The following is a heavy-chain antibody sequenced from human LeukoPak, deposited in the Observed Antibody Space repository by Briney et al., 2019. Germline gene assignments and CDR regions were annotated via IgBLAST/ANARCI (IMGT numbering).Heavy chain of an antibody. CDR3: AKDTFPTNPVLRFLEWLPFDY. CDR1: GFTFSSYA. Sequence: GGSLRLSCAASGFTFSSYAMSWVRQAPGKGLEWVSAISGSGGSTYYADSVKGRFTISRDNSKNTLYLQMNSLRAEDTAVYYCAKDTFPTNPVLRFLEWLPFDYWGQEPWSPSPQ. V-gene: IGHV3-23*01. CDR2: ISGSGGST. J-gene: IGHJ4*01. D-gene: IGHD3-3*01.